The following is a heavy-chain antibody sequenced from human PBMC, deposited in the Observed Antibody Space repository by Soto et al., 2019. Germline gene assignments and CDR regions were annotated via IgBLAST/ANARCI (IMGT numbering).Heavy chain of an antibody. D-gene: IGHD2-21*02. J-gene: IGHJ4*02. CDR1: GDTFTEYY. CDR3: ARGGHVVVVTAALDY. V-gene: IGHV1-46*01. CDR2: VNPSGGHP. Sequence: QVQLMQSGAEVKKPGASVKVSCKASGDTFTEYYIHWVRQAPGQGLEWMGTVNPSGGHPTHAQHFLGRVTMTRDTSTSTLYMELTSLTSEDTAVYYCARGGHVVVVTAALDYWGQGTLVTVSS.